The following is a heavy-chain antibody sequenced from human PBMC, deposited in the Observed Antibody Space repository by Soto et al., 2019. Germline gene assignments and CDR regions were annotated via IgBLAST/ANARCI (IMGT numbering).Heavy chain of an antibody. Sequence: GGSLRLSCAASGFTFSSYGMHWVRQAPGKGLEWVAVIWYDGSNKYYADSVKGRFTISRDNSKNTLYLQMNSLRAEDTAVYYCARDGTDYYGSGSSYGMDVWGQGTTVTV. J-gene: IGHJ6*02. CDR3: ARDGTDYYGSGSSYGMDV. CDR2: IWYDGSNK. CDR1: GFTFSSYG. D-gene: IGHD3-10*01. V-gene: IGHV3-33*01.